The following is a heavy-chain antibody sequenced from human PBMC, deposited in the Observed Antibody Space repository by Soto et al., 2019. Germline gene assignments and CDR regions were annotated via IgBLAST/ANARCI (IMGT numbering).Heavy chain of an antibody. V-gene: IGHV5-51*01. CDR2: IFPGGPNI. Sequence: EVQLVRSGAEVKKPGESLKISCKGSGYSFTNYWIGWVRQMPGKGLEWMGIIFPGGPNIKYSPSFQGQGTISVDKAISTAYLQWSSLKASDTAMYYCARVEYGKADYWGQGTLVTVSS. CDR3: ARVEYGKADY. CDR1: GYSFTNYW. J-gene: IGHJ4*02. D-gene: IGHD2-8*02.